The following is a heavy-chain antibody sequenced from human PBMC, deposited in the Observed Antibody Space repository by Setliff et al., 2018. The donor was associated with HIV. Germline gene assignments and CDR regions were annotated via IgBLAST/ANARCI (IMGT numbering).Heavy chain of an antibody. CDR3: ARDRGGSYTPLDF. V-gene: IGHV3-48*01. D-gene: IGHD1-26*01. CDR1: GFTFSSYS. Sequence: GGSLRLSCAASGFTFSSYSMNWVRQAPGKGLEWVSFISGNSGAVTYADSVKGRFTISRDNARNSLYLQLNSLRAEDTAVYYCARDRGGSYTPLDFWGQGTLVTSPQ. CDR2: ISGNSGAV. J-gene: IGHJ4*02.